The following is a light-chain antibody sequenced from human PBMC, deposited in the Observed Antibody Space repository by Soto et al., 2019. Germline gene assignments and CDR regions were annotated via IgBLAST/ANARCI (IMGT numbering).Light chain of an antibody. V-gene: IGKV3-15*01. CDR3: QQYGSSGT. J-gene: IGKJ1*01. Sequence: EIVMTQSPATLSVSPGERVTLSCRASQTVSSNLAWYQQKPGQSPRLLISGTSTRATGIPARFSGSGSGTEFTLTIGRLEPEDFAVYYCQQYGSSGTFGQGTKVDIK. CDR1: QTVSSN. CDR2: GTS.